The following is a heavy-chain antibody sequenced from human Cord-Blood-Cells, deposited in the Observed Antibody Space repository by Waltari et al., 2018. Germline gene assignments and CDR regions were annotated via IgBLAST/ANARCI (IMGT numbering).Heavy chain of an antibody. D-gene: IGHD4-17*01. J-gene: IGHJ1*01. Sequence: QLQLQESGPGLVKPSETLSLTCTVSGGPIISSSYYWGWIRQPPGKGLEWIGSIYYSGSTYYNPSLKSRVTISVDTSKNQFSLKLSSVTAADTAVYYCARRGYGDYGYFQHWGQGTLVTVSS. CDR2: IYYSGST. V-gene: IGHV4-39*01. CDR1: GGPIISSSYY. CDR3: ARRGYGDYGYFQH.